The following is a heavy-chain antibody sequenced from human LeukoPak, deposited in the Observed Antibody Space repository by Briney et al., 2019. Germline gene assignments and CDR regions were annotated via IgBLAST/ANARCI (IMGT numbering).Heavy chain of an antibody. CDR3: VKFGVDYDMGV. V-gene: IGHV4-59*01. J-gene: IGHJ6*02. CDR2: IHYSGRA. CDR1: GDSISGSY. D-gene: IGHD3-16*01. Sequence: NPSETPSLTCTVSGDSISGSYWTWVRQPPGQGLEWIGQIHYSGRADYNPSLKRRITISVDTSKNQMSLTLTSVTAADTAIYYCVKFGVDYDMGVWGQGTTVTVSS.